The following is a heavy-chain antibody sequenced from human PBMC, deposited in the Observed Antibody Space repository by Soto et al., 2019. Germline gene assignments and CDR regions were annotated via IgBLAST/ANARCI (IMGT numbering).Heavy chain of an antibody. D-gene: IGHD3-9*01. Sequence: QVQLVESGGGVVRPGTSLRLSCAATGFSFSAHGMHWVRQAPGKGLEWLAVINDGSEEGYADSVRGRFTISRENARNILYLQMDNLRAEDSALYYCARDDLFVDIGLDHWGQGTLVTVSS. V-gene: IGHV3-33*01. CDR3: ARDDLFVDIGLDH. CDR2: INDGSEE. J-gene: IGHJ4*02. CDR1: GFSFSAHG.